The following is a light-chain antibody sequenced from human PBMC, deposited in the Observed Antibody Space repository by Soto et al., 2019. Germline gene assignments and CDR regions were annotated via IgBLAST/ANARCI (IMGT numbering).Light chain of an antibody. V-gene: IGLV2-14*01. Sequence: QSALTQPASVSGSPGQSITISCTGTNSDVGGYNYVSWYQQHPGKAPKLMIYDVTNRPSGVSNRFSGSKSGSTASLTISGLQAEDEADYYCSSYRRSSTLVVFGGGTKLTVL. CDR3: SSYRRSSTLVV. CDR1: NSDVGGYNY. CDR2: DVT. J-gene: IGLJ2*01.